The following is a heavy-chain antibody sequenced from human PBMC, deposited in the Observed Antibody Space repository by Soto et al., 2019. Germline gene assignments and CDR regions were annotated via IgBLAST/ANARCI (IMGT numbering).Heavy chain of an antibody. CDR2: IIPIFGTA. V-gene: IGHV1-69*06. D-gene: IGHD3-22*01. CDR1: GGTLSSYA. Sequence: GASLKFSCYASGGTLSSYAISGLRQSPGQGLEWMGGIIPIFGTANYAQKFQGRVTITADKSTSTAYMELSSLRSEDTAVYYCAREATMIVVVIPGGAFDIWGQGTMVTVSS. CDR3: AREATMIVVVIPGGAFDI. J-gene: IGHJ3*02.